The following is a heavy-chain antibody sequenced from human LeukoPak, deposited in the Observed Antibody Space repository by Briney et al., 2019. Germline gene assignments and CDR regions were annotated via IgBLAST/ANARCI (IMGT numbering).Heavy chain of an antibody. Sequence: ASVKVSCKASGYTFTSYYMHWVRQAPGQGLEWMGIINPSGGSTSYAQKFQGRVTTTRDTSTSTVYMELSSLRSEDTAVYYCARGLRELRFLDPPPPYYFDYWGQGTLVTVSS. D-gene: IGHD3-3*01. CDR1: GYTFTSYY. J-gene: IGHJ4*02. CDR2: INPSGGST. V-gene: IGHV1-46*01. CDR3: ARGLRELRFLDPPPPYYFDY.